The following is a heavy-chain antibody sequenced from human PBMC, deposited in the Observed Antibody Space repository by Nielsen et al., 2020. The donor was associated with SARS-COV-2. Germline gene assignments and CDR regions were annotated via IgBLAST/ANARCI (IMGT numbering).Heavy chain of an antibody. V-gene: IGHV4-34*09. Sequence: WLRQPPGKGLEWIGEINHSGSTNYNPSLKSRVTISVDTSKNQFSLKLSSVTAADTAVYYCARDEGTWADGYYIGGGVVDYWGQGTLVTVSS. CDR2: INHSGST. J-gene: IGHJ4*02. D-gene: IGHD3-3*01. CDR3: ARDEGTWADGYYIGGGVVDY.